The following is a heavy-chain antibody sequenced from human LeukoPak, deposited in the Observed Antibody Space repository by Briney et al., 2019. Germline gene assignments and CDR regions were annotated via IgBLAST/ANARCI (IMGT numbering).Heavy chain of an antibody. CDR1: GGSISSSSYY. V-gene: IGHV4-39*07. D-gene: IGHD2-21*02. CDR3: ARDDTAYCGGDCYFDY. CDR2: IYYSGST. J-gene: IGHJ4*02. Sequence: SETLSLTCTVSGGSISSSSYYWGWIRQPPGKGLEWIGSIYYSGSTYYNPSLKSRVTISVDTSKNQFSLKLSSVTAADTAVYYCARDDTAYCGGDCYFDYWGQGTLVTVSS.